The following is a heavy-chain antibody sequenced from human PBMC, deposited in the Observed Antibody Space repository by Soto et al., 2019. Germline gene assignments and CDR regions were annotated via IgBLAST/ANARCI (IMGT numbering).Heavy chain of an antibody. V-gene: IGHV3-30*18. D-gene: IGHD6-13*01. CDR3: AKENQHLVHDY. J-gene: IGHJ4*02. Sequence: GGSPRLSCAASGFTFRNYGMHWVRQAPGKGLEWVAVISHDGSDKYYADSMKGRFIISRDNSENTLFLNMNSLKPEDTAVYYCAKENQHLVHDYWGQGTLVTVSS. CDR1: GFTFRNYG. CDR2: ISHDGSDK.